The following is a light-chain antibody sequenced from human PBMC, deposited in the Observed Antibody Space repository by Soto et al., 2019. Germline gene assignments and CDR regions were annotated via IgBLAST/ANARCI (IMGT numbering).Light chain of an antibody. Sequence: QSVLTQPRSVSGSPGQSVTISCTGTSSDVGGYNYVSWYLQHPGKAPKVMIYDVSKRPSGVPDRFSGSKSGNTASLTISGLQSEDEADYYCSARDDNLQQWLFGGGTKLTVL. CDR2: DVS. CDR1: SSDVGGYNY. CDR3: SARDDNLQQWL. J-gene: IGLJ3*02. V-gene: IGLV2-11*01.